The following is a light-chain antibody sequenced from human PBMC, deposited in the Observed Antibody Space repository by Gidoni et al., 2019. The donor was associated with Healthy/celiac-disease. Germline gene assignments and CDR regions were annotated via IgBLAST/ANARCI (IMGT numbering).Light chain of an antibody. CDR1: QGISSA. CDR3: QQFNCYPLT. CDR2: DAS. V-gene: IGKV1-13*02. J-gene: IGKJ5*01. Sequence: AIQLTQSPSSLSASVGDRVPITCRASQGISSALAWYQQKPGKAPQLLIYDASSLESGVPSRFSGSGSGTDFTLTISSLQPEDFATYYCQQFNCYPLTFGQGTRLEIK.